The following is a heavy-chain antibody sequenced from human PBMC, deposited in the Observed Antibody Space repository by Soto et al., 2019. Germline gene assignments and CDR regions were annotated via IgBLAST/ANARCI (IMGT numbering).Heavy chain of an antibody. CDR3: AKGSAIGSPYSFDF. J-gene: IGHJ4*02. V-gene: IGHV3-23*01. Sequence: GWSLRLSCAGSGVTFTIYAMGWVRQAPGKGLEWVSAINHSGGSTYHADSVKGRSTIPRDNSRNTLYLQMNSLRADDTAVYYCAKGSAIGSPYSFDFWGQGAPVTVSS. CDR1: GVTFTIYA. CDR2: INHSGGST. D-gene: IGHD6-25*01.